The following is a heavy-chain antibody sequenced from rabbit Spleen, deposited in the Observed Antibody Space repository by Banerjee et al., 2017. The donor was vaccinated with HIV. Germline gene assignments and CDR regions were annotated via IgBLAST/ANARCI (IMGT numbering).Heavy chain of an antibody. CDR1: GFDFSSDA. J-gene: IGHJ4*01. Sequence: QEQLVESGGGLVQPEGSLTLTCTASGFDFSSDAMCWVRQAPGKGLEWIACIYNGDGSTYYANWVNGRFTISSHNAQNTLYLQLNSLTAADTATYFCVREAGYGGYGDANLWGQGTLVTVS. CDR3: VREAGYGGYGDANL. D-gene: IGHD6-1*01. V-gene: IGHV1S47*01. CDR2: IYNGDGST.